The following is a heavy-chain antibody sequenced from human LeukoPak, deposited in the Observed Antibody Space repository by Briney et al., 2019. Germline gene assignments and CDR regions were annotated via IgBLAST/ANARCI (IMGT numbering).Heavy chain of an antibody. D-gene: IGHD5-18*01. CDR2: INAGNGNT. J-gene: IGHJ4*02. CDR3: ARDSSYGYSL. Sequence: ASVKVSCKASGYTFTSYVIHWVRQAPGQRLEWMGWINAGNGNTKYSQEFQDRVTITRDTSASTVYMELSSLRSEDTAVYYCARDSSYGYSLWGQGTLVTVSS. CDR1: GYTFTSYV. V-gene: IGHV1-3*03.